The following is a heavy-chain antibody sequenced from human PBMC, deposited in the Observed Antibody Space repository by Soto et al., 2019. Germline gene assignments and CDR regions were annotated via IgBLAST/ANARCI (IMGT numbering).Heavy chain of an antibody. V-gene: IGHV3-73*02. D-gene: IGHD6-19*01. Sequence: QLVESGGALVQPGESLKLSCAASGFSFSGSAIQWVRQAPGKGLEWVGRIRTDANTYATAYAASVTGRFTISRDDSRNTAYLQMNSLKTEDTAVHFCTRRQFYYFGLDVWGQGTTVIVSS. J-gene: IGHJ6*02. CDR2: IRTDANTYAT. CDR1: GFSFSGSA. CDR3: TRRQFYYFGLDV.